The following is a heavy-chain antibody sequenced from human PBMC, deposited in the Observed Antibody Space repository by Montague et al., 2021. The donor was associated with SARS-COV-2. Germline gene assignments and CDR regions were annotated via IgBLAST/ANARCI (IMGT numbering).Heavy chain of an antibody. J-gene: IGHJ3*02. D-gene: IGHD1-26*01. V-gene: IGHV2-70*01. CDR2: IDWDDDK. CDR3: ARIWGATRGDAFDI. CDR1: GFSLSTSGMC. Sequence: VKPTQTLTLTCTFSGFSLSTSGMCVSWIRQPPGKALEWLALIDWDDDKYYSTSLKTRLTISKDTSKSQVVLTMTNMDPVDTATYYCARIWGATRGDAFDIWGQGTMVTVSS.